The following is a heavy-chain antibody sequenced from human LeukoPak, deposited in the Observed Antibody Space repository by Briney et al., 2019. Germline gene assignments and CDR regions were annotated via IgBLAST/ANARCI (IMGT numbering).Heavy chain of an antibody. CDR3: ARGRFGELFRSFDY. V-gene: IGHV4-38-2*02. CDR2: IYHSGST. J-gene: IGHJ4*02. CDR1: GYSISSGYY. Sequence: SETLSLTCTVSGYSISSGYYWGWIRQPPGKGLEWIGSIYHSGSTYYNPSLKSRVTISVDTSKNQFSLKLGSVTAADTAVYYCARGRFGELFRSFDYWGQGTLVTVSS. D-gene: IGHD3-10*01.